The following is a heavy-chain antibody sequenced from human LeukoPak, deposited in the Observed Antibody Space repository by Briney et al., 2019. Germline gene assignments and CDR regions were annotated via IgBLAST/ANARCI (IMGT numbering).Heavy chain of an antibody. CDR1: GFTFSDYW. J-gene: IGHJ4*02. V-gene: IGHV3-7*01. Sequence: GGSLRLSCEASGFTFSDYWMGWVRQAPGKGLEWVANIIKDGSDKYYVDSVKGRFTISRDNAKNSVYLQMSSLRVEDTAVYYCTRELWPGDYWGRGILVTVSS. CDR3: TRELWPGDY. CDR2: IIKDGSDK. D-gene: IGHD3-16*01.